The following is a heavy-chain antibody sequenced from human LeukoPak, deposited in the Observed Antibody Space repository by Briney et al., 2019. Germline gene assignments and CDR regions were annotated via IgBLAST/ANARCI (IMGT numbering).Heavy chain of an antibody. Sequence: GESLKISCKGSGYSFKSYWIGWVRQMPGKGLECMGIIYPGDSDTRYSPSFQGQVTISADKSISTAYLQWSSLQASDTAMYYCARRALLSGDYVGADYWGQGTLVTVSS. CDR2: IYPGDSDT. CDR3: ARRALLSGDYVGADY. J-gene: IGHJ4*02. CDR1: GYSFKSYW. V-gene: IGHV5-51*01. D-gene: IGHD4-17*01.